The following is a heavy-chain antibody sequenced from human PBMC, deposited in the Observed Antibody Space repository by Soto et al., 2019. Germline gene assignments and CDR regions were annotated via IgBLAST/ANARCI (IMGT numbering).Heavy chain of an antibody. J-gene: IGHJ6*02. CDR2: IYYSGST. CDR1: GGSISSSSYY. V-gene: IGHV4-39*01. Sequence: PSETLSLTCTVSGGSISSSSYYWGWIRQPPGKGLEWIGSIYYSGSTYYNPSLKSRVTISVDTSKNQFSLKLSSVTAADTAVYYCAAGGSGGYRLGWNYYYGMDVWGQGTTVTVSS. D-gene: IGHD1-26*01. CDR3: AAGGSGGYRLGWNYYYGMDV.